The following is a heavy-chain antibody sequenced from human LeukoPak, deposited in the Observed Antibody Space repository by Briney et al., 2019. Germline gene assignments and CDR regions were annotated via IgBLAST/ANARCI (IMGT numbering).Heavy chain of an antibody. CDR2: ISYDGSNK. CDR3: ARIPRTWLRFPYFDY. CDR1: AFTFSNYT. D-gene: IGHD5-12*01. Sequence: GRSLRLSCAASAFTFSNYTMHWVRQAPGKGLEWVAVISYDGSNKYYADSVKGRFTISRYNSKNTLYLQMNSMRGEDTAVYYCARIPRTWLRFPYFDYWGQGTLVTVSS. J-gene: IGHJ4*02. V-gene: IGHV3-30-3*01.